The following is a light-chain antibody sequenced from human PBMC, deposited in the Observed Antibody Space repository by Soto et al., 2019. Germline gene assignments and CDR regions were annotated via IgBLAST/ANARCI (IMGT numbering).Light chain of an antibody. CDR2: GAS. V-gene: IGKV1-39*01. J-gene: IGKJ1*01. CDR3: QQSDSTPRT. CDR1: QSISKF. Sequence: DIQMTQSPSSLSASVGDRVTITCRSSQSISKFLNWYQQKPGKAPKLLRYGASSLQRGVPSRFSGSGSGTDFTLTISNLQPEDSASYYCQQSDSTPRTFGQGTKVEI.